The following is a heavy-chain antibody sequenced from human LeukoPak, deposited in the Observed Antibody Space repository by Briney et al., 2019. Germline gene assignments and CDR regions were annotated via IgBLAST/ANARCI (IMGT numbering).Heavy chain of an antibody. J-gene: IGHJ4*02. CDR1: GFTFSSYA. CDR3: ARDPNYYDSSGYDLDY. V-gene: IGHV3-23*01. D-gene: IGHD3-22*01. CDR2: ISGSGGST. Sequence: GGSLRLSCAASGFTFSSYAMSWVRQAPGKGLEWVSAISGSGGSTYYADSVKGRFTISRDNAKNSLYLQMNSLRAEDTAVYYCARDPNYYDSSGYDLDYWGQGTLLTVSS.